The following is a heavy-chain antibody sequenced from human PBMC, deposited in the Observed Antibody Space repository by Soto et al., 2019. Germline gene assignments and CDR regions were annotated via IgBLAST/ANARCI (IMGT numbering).Heavy chain of an antibody. D-gene: IGHD4-17*01. J-gene: IGHJ5*02. CDR1: GGSVSSGSYY. CDR2: IYYSGST. V-gene: IGHV4-61*01. CDR3: ARVGVTTVVTGFDP. Sequence: QVQLQESGPGLVKPSETLSLTCTVSGGSVSSGSYYWSWIRQAPGKGLEWIGYIYYSGSTNYNPSLKSRVTISVDTSKNQFSLKLSSVTAADTAVYYCARVGVTTVVTGFDPWGQGTLVTVSS.